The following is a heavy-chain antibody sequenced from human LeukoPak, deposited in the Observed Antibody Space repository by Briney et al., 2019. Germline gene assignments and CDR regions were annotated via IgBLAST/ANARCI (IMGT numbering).Heavy chain of an antibody. CDR2: IIPIFGTA. Sequence: GASVKVSCKASGGTFSSYAISWVRQAPGQGLEWMGGIIPIFGTANYAQKFQGRVTITTDESTSTAYMELRSLRSDDTAVYYCAKEADSSGYFFRPDYWGQGTLVTVSS. CDR3: AKEADSSGYFFRPDY. V-gene: IGHV1-69*05. D-gene: IGHD3-22*01. CDR1: GGTFSSYA. J-gene: IGHJ4*02.